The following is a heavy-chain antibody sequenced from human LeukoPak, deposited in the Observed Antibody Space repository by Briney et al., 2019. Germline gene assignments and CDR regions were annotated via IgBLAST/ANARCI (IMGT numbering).Heavy chain of an antibody. V-gene: IGHV3-11*01. J-gene: IGHJ6*02. CDR3: ARSIGLTGGGVDV. CDR2: ITNGGSTI. CDR1: GFTFSDYN. Sequence: GGSLRLSCAASGFTFSDYNMYWVRQAPGKGLEWVSYITNGGSTIPYADSVKGRFTISRDNAKNSLYLQMNSLRAEDTAVYYCARSIGLTGGGVDVWGQGTTVTVSS. D-gene: IGHD3-9*01.